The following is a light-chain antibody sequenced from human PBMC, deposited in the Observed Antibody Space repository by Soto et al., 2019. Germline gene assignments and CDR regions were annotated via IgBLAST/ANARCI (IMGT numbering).Light chain of an antibody. CDR1: QTISSW. CDR2: KAS. Sequence: SGGGGKKDTRTCLASQTISSWLAWYQQKPGKAPKLLIYKASTLKSGVPSRFSCSGSGTEFTLTICCLPPDDFTSYSCQHHTRYSEAFGEGTKVDIK. CDR3: QHHTRYSEA. V-gene: IGKV1-5*03. J-gene: IGKJ1*01.